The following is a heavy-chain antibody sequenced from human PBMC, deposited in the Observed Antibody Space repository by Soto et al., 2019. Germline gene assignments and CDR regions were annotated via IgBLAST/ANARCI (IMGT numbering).Heavy chain of an antibody. CDR2: ISDSGGRT. V-gene: IGHV3-23*01. CDR1: GFTFSTYA. CDR3: ASAKAVVVAALGI. Sequence: GGSLRLSCAASGFTFSTYAMSWVRQAPGKGLEWVSAISDSGGRTYYADSVQGRFTISRDNSNNTLYLQVDSLRGADTAIYYCASAKAVVVAALGIWGQGTMVTV. D-gene: IGHD2-15*01. J-gene: IGHJ3*02.